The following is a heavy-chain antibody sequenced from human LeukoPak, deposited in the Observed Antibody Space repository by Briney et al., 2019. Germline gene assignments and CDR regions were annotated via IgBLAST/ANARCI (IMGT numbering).Heavy chain of an antibody. CDR3: ARRAGAYSHPYDY. CDR2: IYSGGNT. Sequence: GGSLRLSCTVSGFTFSSNSMSWVRQAPGKGLEWVSFIYSGGNTHYSDSLKGRFTISRDNSKNTLYLQMNSLRVEDTAVYYCARRAGAYSHPYDYWGQGTLVTASS. D-gene: IGHD4/OR15-4a*01. V-gene: IGHV3-53*01. J-gene: IGHJ4*02. CDR1: GFTFSSNS.